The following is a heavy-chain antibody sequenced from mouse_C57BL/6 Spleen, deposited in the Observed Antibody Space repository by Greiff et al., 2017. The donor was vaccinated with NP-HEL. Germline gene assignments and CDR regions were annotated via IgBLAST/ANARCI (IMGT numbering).Heavy chain of an antibody. Sequence: VQLQQSGPELVKPGDSVKISCKASGYSFTGYFMNWVMQSHGKSLEWIGRINPYNGDTFYNQKFKGKATLTVDKSSSTAHMELRSLTSEDSAVYYCAKAYYDYGYYFDYWGQGTTLTVSS. D-gene: IGHD2-4*01. J-gene: IGHJ2*01. V-gene: IGHV1-20*01. CDR2: INPYNGDT. CDR3: AKAYYDYGYYFDY. CDR1: GYSFTGYF.